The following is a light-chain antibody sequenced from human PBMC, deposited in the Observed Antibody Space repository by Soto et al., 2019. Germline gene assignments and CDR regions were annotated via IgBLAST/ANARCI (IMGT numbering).Light chain of an antibody. V-gene: IGLV2-8*01. CDR3: NSYAGSNNV. CDR2: EVS. Sequence: QSALTQPPSASGSPGQSVTISCTGTSSDVGGYNYVSWYQQHPGKAPKLMIYEVSQRPSGVPDRFSGSKSGNTASLTVSGVQAEDEADYYCNSYAGSNNVFGTGTKVTVL. J-gene: IGLJ1*01. CDR1: SSDVGGYNY.